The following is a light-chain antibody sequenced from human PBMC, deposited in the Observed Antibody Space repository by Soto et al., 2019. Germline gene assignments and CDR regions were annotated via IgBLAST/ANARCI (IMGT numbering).Light chain of an antibody. J-gene: IGLJ3*02. CDR3: QSYDNSLSGSWV. CDR1: SSNIGAGYD. Sequence: QAVVTQPPSVSGAPGQRVTISCTGSSSNIGAGYDVHWYQQLPGTAPKLLIYGNSNRPSGVPDRFSGSKSGTSAFLAINGLQAEDEAHYYCQSYDNSLSGSWVFGGGTKLSVL. V-gene: IGLV1-40*01. CDR2: GNS.